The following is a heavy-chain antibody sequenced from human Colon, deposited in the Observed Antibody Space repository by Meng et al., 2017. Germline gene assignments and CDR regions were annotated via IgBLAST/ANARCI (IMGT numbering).Heavy chain of an antibody. CDR1: GFTLTTDA. CDR3: ARDLYGSGRFDY. Sequence: HVHRVRVGCEVKNPGASVNRSSKTSGFTLTTDAIQWMRQAPGQRPQWLGWISVGNGNTKYSQHFQDRVIITRDTSASTAYMELSSLKSEDTAVYYCARDLYGSGRFDYWGQGTLVTVSS. CDR2: ISVGNGNT. D-gene: IGHD3-10*01. V-gene: IGHV1-3*01. J-gene: IGHJ4*02.